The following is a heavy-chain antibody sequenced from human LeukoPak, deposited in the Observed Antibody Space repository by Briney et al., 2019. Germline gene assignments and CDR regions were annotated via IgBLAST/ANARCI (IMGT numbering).Heavy chain of an antibody. CDR1: GLTFSSNA. Sequence: GGSLRLSCAASGLTFSSNAMSWVRQAPGKGLEWVSAIRGSGGGTYYADSVKGRFTISRDNSKNTLYLQMNSLRAEDTAVYYCAKVRSDYYDILTGNYNPLFDYWGQGTLVTVSS. CDR3: AKVRSDYYDILTGNYNPLFDY. J-gene: IGHJ4*02. V-gene: IGHV3-23*01. D-gene: IGHD3-9*01. CDR2: IRGSGGGT.